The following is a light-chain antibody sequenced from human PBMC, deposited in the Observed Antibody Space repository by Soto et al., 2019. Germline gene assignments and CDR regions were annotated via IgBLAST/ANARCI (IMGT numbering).Light chain of an antibody. J-gene: IGKJ1*01. CDR3: KQYSSYWM. V-gene: IGKV1-5*03. Sequence: DIQMTQSPSTLSASVGDSVTITCRASQSISTWLAWYQQKPGKAPRLLIYKPSTLQSGVPSRFSGSGSGTEFTLTISSLQPDDFATYFCKQYSSYWMFGQGTKVEIK. CDR2: KPS. CDR1: QSISTW.